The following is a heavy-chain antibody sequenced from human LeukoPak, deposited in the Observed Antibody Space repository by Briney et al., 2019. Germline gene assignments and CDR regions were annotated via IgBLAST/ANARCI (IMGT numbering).Heavy chain of an antibody. D-gene: IGHD6-13*01. J-gene: IGHJ6*03. V-gene: IGHV1-2*02. CDR2: INPNSGGT. Sequence: EASVKVSCKASGYTFTGYYMHWVRQAPGQGLEWMGWINPNSGGTNYAQKFQGRVTMTRDTSISTAYMELSSLRSEDTAVYYCARDRWQVVHYYYYMDVWGKGTTVTVSS. CDR1: GYTFTGYY. CDR3: ARDRWQVVHYYYYMDV.